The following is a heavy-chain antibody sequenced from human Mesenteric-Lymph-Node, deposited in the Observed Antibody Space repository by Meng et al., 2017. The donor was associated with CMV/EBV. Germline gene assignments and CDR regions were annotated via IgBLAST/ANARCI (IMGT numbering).Heavy chain of an antibody. V-gene: IGHV3-48*04. Sequence: SNSMNWVRQAPGKGLEWVSYISSGTTIYYADSVKGRFTISRDNAKNSLYLQMNSLRAEDTAVYYCARASPGYYDTSGYFENYYFDYWGQGTLVTVSS. CDR1: SNS. CDR3: ARASPGYYDTSGYFENYYFDY. J-gene: IGHJ4*02. D-gene: IGHD3-22*01. CDR2: ISSGTTI.